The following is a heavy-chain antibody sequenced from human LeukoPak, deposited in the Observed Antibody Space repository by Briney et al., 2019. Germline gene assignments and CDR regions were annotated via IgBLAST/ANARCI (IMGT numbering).Heavy chain of an antibody. CDR3: ASSAGGRPSYYYYYGMDV. J-gene: IGHJ6*02. V-gene: IGHV3-30-3*01. Sequence: PGGSLRLSCAASGFTFSSYAMHWVRQAPGKGLEWVAVISYDGSNKYYADSVKGRFTISRDNSKNTLYLQMNSLRAEDTAVYYCASSAGGRPSYYYYYGMDVWGQGTTVTVSS. CDR1: GFTFSSYA. CDR2: ISYDGSNK. D-gene: IGHD3-10*01.